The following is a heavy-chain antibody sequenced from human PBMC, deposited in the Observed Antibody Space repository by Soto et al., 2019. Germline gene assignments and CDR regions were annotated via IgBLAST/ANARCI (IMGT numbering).Heavy chain of an antibody. CDR2: IKSKTAGGTT. V-gene: IGHV3-15*07. Sequence: GGSLRLSCAASGFSLSNAWMSWVRQAPGKGLEWVGRIKSKTAGGTTDYAAPVKGTFTISRDDSKNTLYVQMDSLKTEDTAVYYCTTEGYSYGYHGIDSWGQGTLVTVSS. CDR3: TTEGYSYGYHGIDS. J-gene: IGHJ4*02. CDR1: GFSLSNAW. D-gene: IGHD5-18*01.